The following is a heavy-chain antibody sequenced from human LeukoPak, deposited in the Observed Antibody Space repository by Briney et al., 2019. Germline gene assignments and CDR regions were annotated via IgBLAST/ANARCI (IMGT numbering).Heavy chain of an antibody. V-gene: IGHV4-59*08. Sequence: PSETLSLTCAVSGGSISSYYWSWIRQPPGKGLEWIGYIYYSGSTNYNPSLKSRVTISVDTSKNQFSLKLSSVTAADTAVYYCARHGRGEMTTPAFDIWGQGTMVTVSS. D-gene: IGHD4-11*01. CDR1: GGSISSYY. J-gene: IGHJ3*02. CDR3: ARHGRGEMTTPAFDI. CDR2: IYYSGST.